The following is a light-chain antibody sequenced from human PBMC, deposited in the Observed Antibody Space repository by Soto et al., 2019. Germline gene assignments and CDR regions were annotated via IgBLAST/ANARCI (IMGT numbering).Light chain of an antibody. CDR2: DAS. Sequence: EIVLTQSPATLSLSPGERATHSCRASQSVGSYLAWYQHKPGQAPRLLIFDASNRAAGIPARYSGSGSGTDFTLTISTLEPEDFAVYYCQQRSNWPLTFGGGTKVDIK. V-gene: IGKV3-11*01. CDR3: QQRSNWPLT. J-gene: IGKJ4*01. CDR1: QSVGSY.